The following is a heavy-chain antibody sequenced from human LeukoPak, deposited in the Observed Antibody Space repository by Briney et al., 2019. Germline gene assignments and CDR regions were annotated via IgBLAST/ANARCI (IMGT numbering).Heavy chain of an antibody. D-gene: IGHD3-10*01. Sequence: GGSLRLSCAASGFTFSSYPMNWVRQAPGKGLEWVSHISRDGNAESTVDAPRGRFATSRDNAKNTVFLLINSLRVEDTAVYYCARDSVDGPFVISLDLWGQGALVTVSS. CDR1: GFTFSSYP. V-gene: IGHV3-7*01. CDR2: ISRDGNAE. CDR3: ARDSVDGPFVISLDL. J-gene: IGHJ4*02.